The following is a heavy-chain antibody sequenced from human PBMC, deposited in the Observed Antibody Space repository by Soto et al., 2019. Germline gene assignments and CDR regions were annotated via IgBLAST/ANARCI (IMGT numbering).Heavy chain of an antibody. D-gene: IGHD4-4*01. V-gene: IGHV1-46*01. CDR1: GYTFTSYY. CDR3: ARECATVTREYYFDY. J-gene: IGHJ4*02. Sequence: GASVKVSCKASGYTFTSYYMHWVRQAPGQGLEWIGIINPSGGSTSYAQKFQGRVTMTRDTFTSTVYMELSSLRSEDTAVYYCARECATVTREYYFDYWGQGTLVTVSS. CDR2: INPSGGST.